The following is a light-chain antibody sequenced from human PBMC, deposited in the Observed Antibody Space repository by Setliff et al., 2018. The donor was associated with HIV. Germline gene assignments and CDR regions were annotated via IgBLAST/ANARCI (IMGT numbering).Light chain of an antibody. V-gene: IGLV2-23*02. CDR1: SSDVGSYNL. J-gene: IGLJ1*01. CDR3: CSYAGSSTRYV. CDR2: EVS. Sequence: QSVLTQPASVSGSPGQSITISCTGTSSDVGSYNLVPWYQQHPGKAPKLMIYEVSKRPSGVSNRFSGSKSGNTASLTISGLQAEDEADYHCCSYAGSSTRYVFGTGTKATVL.